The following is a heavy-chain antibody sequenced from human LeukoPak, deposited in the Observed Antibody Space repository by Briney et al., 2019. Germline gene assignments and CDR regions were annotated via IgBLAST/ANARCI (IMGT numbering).Heavy chain of an antibody. D-gene: IGHD2-2*01. Sequence: ASVKVSCKASGYTFTSYYMHWARQAPGQGLEWMGWINPNSGGTSYVQKFQGRVTMTRDTSISTAYMELSRLRSDDTAVYYCARQPSFDALDIWGQGTMVTVPS. CDR1: GYTFTSYY. V-gene: IGHV1-2*02. CDR3: ARQPSFDALDI. CDR2: INPNSGGT. J-gene: IGHJ3*02.